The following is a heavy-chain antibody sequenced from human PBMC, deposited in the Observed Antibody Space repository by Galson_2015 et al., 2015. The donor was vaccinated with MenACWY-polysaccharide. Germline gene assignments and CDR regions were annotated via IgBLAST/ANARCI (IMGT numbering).Heavy chain of an antibody. D-gene: IGHD1-26*01. Sequence: SLRLSCAASGFTFSSYSMNWVRQAPGKGLEWVSYISSGGTLYYADSVKGRFTISRDNAKNSLYLQMNSLRDDDTAVYYCARALKGLVGATPDYRGQGTLVTGSS. CDR1: GFTFSSYS. V-gene: IGHV3-48*02. CDR2: ISSGGTL. CDR3: ARALKGLVGATPDY. J-gene: IGHJ4*02.